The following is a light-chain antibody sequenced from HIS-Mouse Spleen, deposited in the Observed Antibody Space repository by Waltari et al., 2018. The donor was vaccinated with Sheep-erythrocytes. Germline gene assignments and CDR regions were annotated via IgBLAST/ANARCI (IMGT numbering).Light chain of an antibody. CDR2: DVS. Sequence: QSALTQPRSVSGSPGQSVTIPCTGTSSDVGGYNYVSWYQQHPGKAPKLMIYDVSKRPSGVPDRFSGSKSGNTATLTISGTQAMDEADYYCQAWDSSTAWNVVFGGGTKLTVL. V-gene: IGLV2-11*01. J-gene: IGLJ2*01. CDR3: QAWDSSTAWNVV. CDR1: SSDVGGYNY.